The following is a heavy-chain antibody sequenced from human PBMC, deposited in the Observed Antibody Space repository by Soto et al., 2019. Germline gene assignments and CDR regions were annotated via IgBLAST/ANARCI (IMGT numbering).Heavy chain of an antibody. D-gene: IGHD3-10*01. V-gene: IGHV3-33*01. CDR1: GFTFSNYG. CDR3: ARDDEYSGNGMNV. J-gene: IGHJ6*02. Sequence: QVQLVESGGGVVQPGRSLRLSCAASGFTFSNYGMHWVRQAPGKGLEWVGVILNDGSNRYHADSVKDRFTISRDNSKNTLYLQMNWLRAEDTAVYYCARDDEYSGNGMNVWGQGTTVTVS. CDR2: ILNDGSNR.